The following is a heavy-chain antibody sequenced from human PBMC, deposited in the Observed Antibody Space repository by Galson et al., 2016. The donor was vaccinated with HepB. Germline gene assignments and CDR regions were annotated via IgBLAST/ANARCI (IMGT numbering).Heavy chain of an antibody. V-gene: IGHV1-69*13. CDR1: GGTFSSSG. CDR2: IIPIFGKV. Sequence: SVKVSCKASGGTFSSSGFTWVRQAPGQGLEWMGGIIPIFGKVDYAQKVQDRVTISADESTATVYLEVSSLRSEDTAVYFCARGPLGDDFWNGPYFYYYYPMDVWGQGTTVTVSS. CDR3: ARGPLGDDFWNGPYFYYYYPMDV. J-gene: IGHJ6*02. D-gene: IGHD3-3*01.